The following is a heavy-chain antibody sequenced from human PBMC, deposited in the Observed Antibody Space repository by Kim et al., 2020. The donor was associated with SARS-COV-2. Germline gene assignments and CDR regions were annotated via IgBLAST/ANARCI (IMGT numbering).Heavy chain of an antibody. D-gene: IGHD2-2*01. Sequence: DYAAPVKGRFTISRDDSKNTLYLQMNSLKTEDTAVYYCTTEYCSSTSCSYWGQGTLVTVSS. CDR3: TTEYCSSTSCSY. V-gene: IGHV3-15*01. J-gene: IGHJ4*02.